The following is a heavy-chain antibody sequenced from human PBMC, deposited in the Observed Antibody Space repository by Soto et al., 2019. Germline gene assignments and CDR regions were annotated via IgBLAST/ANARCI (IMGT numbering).Heavy chain of an antibody. V-gene: IGHV4-31*03. CDR2: IYYSGST. CDR1: GGSISSGGYY. J-gene: IGHJ4*02. Sequence: LSLTCTVSGGSISSGGYYWSWIRQHPGKGLEWIGYIYYSGSTYYNPSLKSRVTISVDTSKNQFSLKLRSVTAADTAVYYCARSVGSGSYYIPNLLFDYWGQGTLVTVSS. CDR3: ARSVGSGSYYIPNLLFDY. D-gene: IGHD3-10*01.